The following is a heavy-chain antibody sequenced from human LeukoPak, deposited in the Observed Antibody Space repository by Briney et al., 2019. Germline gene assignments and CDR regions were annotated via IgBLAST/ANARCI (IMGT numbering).Heavy chain of an antibody. CDR1: GYTFTANY. J-gene: IGHJ4*02. CDR2: INPNSGDT. CDR3: ARLGPRYCSSTSCYGYFDY. D-gene: IGHD2-2*01. V-gene: IGHV1-2*02. Sequence: ASVKVSCKASGYTFTANYMHWVRQAPGQGLEWMGWINPNSGDTKIAHKFQGRVTMTRDTSISTAYLQWSSLKASDTAMYYCARLGPRYCSSTSCYGYFDYWGQGTLVTVSS.